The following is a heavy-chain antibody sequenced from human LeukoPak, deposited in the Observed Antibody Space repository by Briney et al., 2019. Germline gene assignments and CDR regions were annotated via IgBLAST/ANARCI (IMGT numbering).Heavy chain of an antibody. CDR3: ARAALDAFDI. D-gene: IGHD6-6*01. CDR1: GYSISSSNW. CDR2: IYYSGSI. V-gene: IGHV4-28*05. J-gene: IGHJ3*02. Sequence: SETLSLTCAVSGYSISSSNWWGWIRQPPGKGLEWIGYIYYSGSIYYNPSLKSRVTMTRDTSTSTVYMELSSLRSEDTAVYYCARAALDAFDIWGQGTMVTVSS.